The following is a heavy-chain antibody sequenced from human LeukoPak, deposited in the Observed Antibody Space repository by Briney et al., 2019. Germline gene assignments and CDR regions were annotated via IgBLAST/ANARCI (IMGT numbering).Heavy chain of an antibody. Sequence: GGSLRLSCAASGFTFSSYSMSWIRQAPGKGLEWVSYISSSGSTIYYADSVKGRFTISRDNAKNSLYLQMNSLRAEDTAVYYCARVDEQQLVLFGYWGQGTLVTVSS. CDR3: ARVDEQQLVLFGY. CDR1: GFTFSSYS. D-gene: IGHD6-13*01. CDR2: ISSSGSTI. J-gene: IGHJ4*02. V-gene: IGHV3-48*04.